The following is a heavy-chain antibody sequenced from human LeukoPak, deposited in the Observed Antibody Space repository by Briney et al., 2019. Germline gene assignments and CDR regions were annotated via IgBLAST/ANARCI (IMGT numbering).Heavy chain of an antibody. V-gene: IGHV3-48*04. J-gene: IGHJ4*02. Sequence: GGSLRLSCAASGFTFSSYSMNWVRQAPGKGLEWVSYISSSSSTLYYADSVKGRFTISRDNAKNSLYLQMNSLRAEDTAVYYCARDDYYGSGSYYKSAPFDYWGQGTLVTVSS. CDR1: GFTFSSYS. CDR3: ARDDYYGSGSYYKSAPFDY. D-gene: IGHD3-10*01. CDR2: ISSSSSTL.